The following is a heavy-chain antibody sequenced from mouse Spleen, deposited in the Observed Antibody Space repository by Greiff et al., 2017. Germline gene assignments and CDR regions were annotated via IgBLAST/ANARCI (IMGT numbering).Heavy chain of an antibody. CDR2: INPGSGGT. Sequence: LVESGPELVKPGASVKISCKASGYAFTNYLIEWVKQRPGQGLEWIGVINPGSGGTNYNEKFKGKATLTADKSSSTAYMQLSSLTSEDSAVYFCARRGWDEDYWGQGTTLTVSS. CDR1: GYAFTNYL. J-gene: IGHJ2*01. V-gene: IGHV1-54*01. CDR3: ARRGWDEDY. D-gene: IGHD4-1*01.